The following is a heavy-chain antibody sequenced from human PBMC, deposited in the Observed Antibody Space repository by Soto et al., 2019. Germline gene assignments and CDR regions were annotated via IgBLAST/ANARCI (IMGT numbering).Heavy chain of an antibody. CDR1: GYTFTSYA. CDR2: INAGNGNT. D-gene: IGHD6-13*01. V-gene: IGHV1-3*01. J-gene: IGHJ1*01. Sequence: ASVKVSCKASGYTFTSYAMHWVRQAPGQRLEWMGWINAGNGNTKYSQKFQGRVTITRDTSASTAYMELSSLRSEDTAVYYCARDRIAAAGTGSYFQHWGQGTLVTVSS. CDR3: ARDRIAAAGTGSYFQH.